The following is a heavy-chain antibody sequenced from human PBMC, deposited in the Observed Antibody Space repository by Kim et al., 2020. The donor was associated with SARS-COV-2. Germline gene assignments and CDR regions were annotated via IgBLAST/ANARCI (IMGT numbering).Heavy chain of an antibody. D-gene: IGHD2-15*01. V-gene: IGHV4-34*01. CDR3: ARVRGYCSGGSCYTQLDY. Sequence: KSRVTISGDTSKNQFSLKLSSVTAADTAVYYCARVRGYCSGGSCYTQLDYWGQGTLVTVSS. J-gene: IGHJ4*02.